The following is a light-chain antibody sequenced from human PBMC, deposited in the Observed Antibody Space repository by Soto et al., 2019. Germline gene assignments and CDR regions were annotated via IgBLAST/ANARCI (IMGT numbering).Light chain of an antibody. CDR3: QQYNNWPLYT. J-gene: IGKJ2*01. V-gene: IGKV3-15*01. Sequence: EIVMTQSPATLSVSPGERATLSCRASQSVSSNLAWYQQKPGQAPRLLIYGASTRDTGIPARFSGSGSGTEVTLTISILESEDFAVYYCQQYNNWPLYTFGQGTKLEIK. CDR1: QSVSSN. CDR2: GAS.